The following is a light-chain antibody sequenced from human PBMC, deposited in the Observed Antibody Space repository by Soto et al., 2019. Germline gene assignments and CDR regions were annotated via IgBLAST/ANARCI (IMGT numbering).Light chain of an antibody. CDR2: LGS. CDR3: MPALQTPLT. V-gene: IGKV2-28*01. J-gene: IGKJ4*01. Sequence: DIVMTQSPLSLPVTPGEPASISCRSSQSLLHRNGYHYLDWYLQKPGQTPQLLIHLGSNRASGVPDRFSGSGSGTDFTLKISRVEAEDVGVYYCMPALQTPLTFGGGTNVEIK. CDR1: QSLLHRNGYHY.